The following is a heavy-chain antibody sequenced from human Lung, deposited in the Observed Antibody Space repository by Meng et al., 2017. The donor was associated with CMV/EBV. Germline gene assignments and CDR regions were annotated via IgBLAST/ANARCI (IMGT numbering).Heavy chain of an antibody. CDR1: GGSISSGGFY. CDR2: IYYSGST. Sequence: HLRSPGPGLVNPSQPPPPPCTVSGGSISSGGFYWSWIRQHPGKGLEWIGYIYYSGSTYYNPSLRSRVAISIDTSKNQFSLKLTSVTAADTAVYFCARTNYGDYNWFDPWGQGTLVTVSS. CDR3: ARTNYGDYNWFDP. J-gene: IGHJ5*02. D-gene: IGHD4-17*01. V-gene: IGHV4-31*03.